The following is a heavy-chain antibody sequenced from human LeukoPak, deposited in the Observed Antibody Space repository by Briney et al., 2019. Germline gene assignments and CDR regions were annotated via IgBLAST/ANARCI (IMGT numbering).Heavy chain of an antibody. CDR1: GFTLSSYG. D-gene: IGHD2-15*01. Sequence: GGSLRLSCAASGFTLSSYGMHWVRQAPGKGLEWVAVIWYDGSNKYYADSVKGRFTIPRDNSKNTLYLQMNSLRAEDTAVYYCARDSCSGGSCYSDYWGQGTLVTVSS. V-gene: IGHV3-33*01. CDR2: IWYDGSNK. CDR3: ARDSCSGGSCYSDY. J-gene: IGHJ4*02.